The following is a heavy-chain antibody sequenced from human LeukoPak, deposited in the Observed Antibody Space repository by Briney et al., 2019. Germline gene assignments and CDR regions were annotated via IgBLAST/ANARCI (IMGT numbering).Heavy chain of an antibody. CDR1: GGSISSYY. CDR2: IYYTGST. Sequence: SETLSLTCTVSGGSISSYYWSWIRQPPGKGLEWIGYIYYTGSTNYNPSLKSRVTISVDTSKKQFSLKLTSVTAADTAVYYCAREVPFPMPTAFDIWGQGTMVTVSS. CDR3: AREVPFPMPTAFDI. V-gene: IGHV4-59*01. D-gene: IGHD2-2*01. J-gene: IGHJ3*02.